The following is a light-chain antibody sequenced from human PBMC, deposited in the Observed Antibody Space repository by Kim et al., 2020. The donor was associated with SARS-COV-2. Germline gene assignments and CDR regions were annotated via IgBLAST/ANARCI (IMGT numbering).Light chain of an antibody. J-gene: IGLJ2*01. V-gene: IGLV4-69*01. CDR2: LNSDGSH. CDR1: SGNSSYA. Sequence: ASVKLTCTLSSGNSSYAIAWHQQQQEKGPRYLMKLNSDGSHSKGDGIPDRFSGSSSGAERYLTISSLQSEDEADYYCQTWGTGIVVFGGGTQLTVL. CDR3: QTWGTGIVV.